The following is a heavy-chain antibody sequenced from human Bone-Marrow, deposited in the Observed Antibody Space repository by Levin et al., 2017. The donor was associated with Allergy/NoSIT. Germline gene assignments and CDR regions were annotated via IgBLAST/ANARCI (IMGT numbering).Heavy chain of an antibody. CDR1: GYNFIDYG. Sequence: GESLKISCKASGYNFIDYGISWVRQAPGQGPEWMGWISTYNADTNYAQKFQGRVTMTTDTSTNTAYMGLRSLRSDDTAVYYCARDRETKIFGVGSGMDVWGQGTTVTVSS. D-gene: IGHD3-3*01. V-gene: IGHV1-18*01. CDR3: ARDRETKIFGVGSGMDV. J-gene: IGHJ6*02. CDR2: ISTYNADT.